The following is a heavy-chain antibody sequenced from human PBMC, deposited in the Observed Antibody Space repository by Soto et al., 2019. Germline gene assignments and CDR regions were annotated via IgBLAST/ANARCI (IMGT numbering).Heavy chain of an antibody. V-gene: IGHV3-30-3*01. J-gene: IGHJ4*02. CDR1: GFTFSDYP. CDR2: LSYDGNDE. Sequence: QVKIVESGGGVVQPGASLRLSCVASGFTFSDYPLHWVRRAPGKGLEWVAVLSYDGNDESYSDSVTGRFTISRDNSTTTVYLQMNSLRADDMAVYHCARDIRHDYASGRLDYLGQGTLVTVSS. D-gene: IGHD3-10*01. CDR3: ARDIRHDYASGRLDY.